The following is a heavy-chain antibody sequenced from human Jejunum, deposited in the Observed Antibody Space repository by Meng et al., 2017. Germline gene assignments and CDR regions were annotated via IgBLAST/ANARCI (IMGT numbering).Heavy chain of an antibody. CDR3: ARDVGDGFGYASLGY. D-gene: IGHD5-12*01. J-gene: IGHJ1*01. CDR2: IYCGDSET. CDR1: GYSLSTYW. Sequence: GGSLRLSCEASGYSLSTYWIAWVRQMPGKGLEWVGIIYCGDSETRYSPSFEGQVTISADTSISTAYLQWRSLKASDTAIYYCARDVGDGFGYASLGYWGQGTLVTVSS. V-gene: IGHV5-51*01.